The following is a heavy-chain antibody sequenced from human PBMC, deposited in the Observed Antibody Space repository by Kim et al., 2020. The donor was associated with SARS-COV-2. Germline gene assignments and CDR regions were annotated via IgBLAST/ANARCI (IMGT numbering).Heavy chain of an antibody. V-gene: IGHV3-43*01. CDR3: AKDSGTEYYFDY. J-gene: IGHJ4*02. D-gene: IGHD5-12*01. Sequence: YADSVKGRFTISRDNSKNSLYLQMNSLRTEDTALYYCAKDSGTEYYFDYWGQGTLVTVSS.